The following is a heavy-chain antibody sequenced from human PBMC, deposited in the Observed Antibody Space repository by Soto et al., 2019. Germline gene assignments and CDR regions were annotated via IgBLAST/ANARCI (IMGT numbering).Heavy chain of an antibody. CDR3: GRVDLEWLLYYGMDV. D-gene: IGHD3-3*01. J-gene: IGHJ6*02. Sequence: SETLSLTCGVYGGSFSGYYWSWIRQPPGKGLEWIGEINHSGSTNYNPSLKSRVTISVDTSKNQFSLKLSSVTAADTAVYYCGRVDLEWLLYYGMDVWGQGTTVTVSS. CDR1: GGSFSGYY. V-gene: IGHV4-34*01. CDR2: INHSGST.